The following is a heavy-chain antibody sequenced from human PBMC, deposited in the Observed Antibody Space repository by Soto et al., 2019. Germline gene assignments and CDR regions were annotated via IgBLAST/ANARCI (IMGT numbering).Heavy chain of an antibody. D-gene: IGHD4-17*01. V-gene: IGHV3-74*01. CDR3: ARARTTVVTPWYYYYGMDV. Sequence: EVQLVESGGGLVQPGGSLRLSCAASGFTFSSYWMHWVRQAPGKGLVWVSRINSDGSSTSYADSVKGRFTISRDNAKNTLYLQMNSLRAEDTAVYYCARARTTVVTPWYYYYGMDVWAKGPRSPSP. CDR1: GFTFSSYW. CDR2: INSDGSST. J-gene: IGHJ6*02.